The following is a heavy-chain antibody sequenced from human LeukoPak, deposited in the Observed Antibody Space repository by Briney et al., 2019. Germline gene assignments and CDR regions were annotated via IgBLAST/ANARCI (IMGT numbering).Heavy chain of an antibody. CDR2: ISNTGSTT. D-gene: IGHD1-14*01. J-gene: IGHJ4*02. CDR1: GFTFSDNY. V-gene: IGHV3-11*04. CDR3: ARARKGYYFDY. Sequence: GGSLRLSCAASGFTFSDNYMTWIRQAPGKRLEWVSYISNTGSTTYYADPVKGRFTISRDNAKNSLYLQMNSLRAEDTAVYYCARARKGYYFDYWGQGTLVTVSS.